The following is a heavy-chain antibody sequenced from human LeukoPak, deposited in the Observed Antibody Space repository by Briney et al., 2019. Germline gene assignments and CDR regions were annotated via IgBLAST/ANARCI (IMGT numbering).Heavy chain of an antibody. J-gene: IGHJ4*02. Sequence: GSLRLSCAASGIPFSGHAIKWVRLAPGEGVGWGSGIGGRGASTHYADAVRGRFTISRDNSRDTLYLQIDSLRVEDTAIYYCARDGKLGTSWFLDHWGQGVLVTVSS. D-gene: IGHD6-13*01. CDR1: GIPFSGHA. CDR2: IGGRGAST. V-gene: IGHV3-23*01. CDR3: ARDGKLGTSWFLDH.